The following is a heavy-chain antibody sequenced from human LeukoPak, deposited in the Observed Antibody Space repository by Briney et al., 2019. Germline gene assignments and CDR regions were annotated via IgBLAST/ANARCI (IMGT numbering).Heavy chain of an antibody. J-gene: IGHJ4*02. D-gene: IGHD6-19*01. CDR2: IDWDDDK. Sequence: ESGPTLVNPTQTLTLTCTFSGFSLSTRRMCVSWIGQPPGKALEWLALIDWDDDKYNSTSLKTRLTVSKDTSKNQVVLTMTNMDPMDTATYYCARARYSSGWPFDYWGQGALVTVSS. CDR3: ARARYSSGWPFDY. CDR1: GFSLSTRRMC. V-gene: IGHV2-70*01.